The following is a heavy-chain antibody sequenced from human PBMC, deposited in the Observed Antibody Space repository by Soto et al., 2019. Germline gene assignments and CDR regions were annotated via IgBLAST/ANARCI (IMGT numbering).Heavy chain of an antibody. J-gene: IGHJ6*02. CDR2: IYPSDSDT. V-gene: IGHV5-51*01. CDR3: ARGTLLTSSGMDI. D-gene: IGHD2-8*01. CDR1: GYTFTRYW. Sequence: PGESLKISCQGFGYTFTRYWIAWVRQMPDKGLEWMGIIYPSDSDTRYSPSFQGQVTISADKSITTAYLQWTSLKASDTAMYYCARGTLLTSSGMDIWGQGTSVTVSS.